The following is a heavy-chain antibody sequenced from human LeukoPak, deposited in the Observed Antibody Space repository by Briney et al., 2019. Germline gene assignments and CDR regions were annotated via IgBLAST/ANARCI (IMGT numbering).Heavy chain of an antibody. CDR2: ISGSGGST. J-gene: IGHJ6*03. V-gene: IGHV3-23*01. D-gene: IGHD2-21*01. CDR3: AKDRVAVMWWSRVSPTYYYYMDV. CDR1: GFTFSSYA. Sequence: GGSLRLSCAASGFTFSSYAMSWVRQAPGKGLEWVSAISGSGGSTYYADSVKGRFTISRDNSKNTLYLQMNSLRAEDTAVYYCAKDRVAVMWWSRVSPTYYYYMDVWGKGTTVTVSS.